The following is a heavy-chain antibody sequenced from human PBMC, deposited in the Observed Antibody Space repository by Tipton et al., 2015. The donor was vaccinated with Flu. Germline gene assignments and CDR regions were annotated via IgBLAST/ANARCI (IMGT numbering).Heavy chain of an antibody. J-gene: IGHJ6*02. CDR3: ARLLSRITIFGVVIGYYGMDV. CDR1: GYSFTSYW. Sequence: VQLVQSGAEVKKPGGSLKISCKGSGYSFTSYWIGWVRQMPGKGLEWMGIIYPGDSDTRYSPSFQGQVTISADKSISTAYLQWSSLKASDTAMYYCARLLSRITIFGVVIGYYGMDVWGQGTTVTVSS. D-gene: IGHD3-3*01. V-gene: IGHV5-51*01. CDR2: IYPGDSDT.